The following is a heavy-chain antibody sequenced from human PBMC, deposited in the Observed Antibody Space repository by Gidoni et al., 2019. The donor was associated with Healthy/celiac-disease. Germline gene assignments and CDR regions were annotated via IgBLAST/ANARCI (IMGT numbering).Heavy chain of an antibody. CDR3: ARGRLGGYSSGWSIIDY. V-gene: IGHV1-69*01. CDR2: IITIFGTA. CDR1: GCTFSSYA. Sequence: KKPGSSVKVSCKASGCTFSSYAISWVRQAPGQGLEWMGGIITIFGTANYEQKFQGRVTITADESTSTAYMELSSLRSEDTDVYYCARGRLGGYSSGWSIIDYWGQGTLVTVSS. J-gene: IGHJ4*02. D-gene: IGHD6-19*01.